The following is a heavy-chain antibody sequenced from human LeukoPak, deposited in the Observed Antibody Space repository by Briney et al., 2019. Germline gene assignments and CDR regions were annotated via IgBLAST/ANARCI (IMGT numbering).Heavy chain of an antibody. V-gene: IGHV1-2*02. CDR3: ARNLWFGESSDAFDM. CDR1: GYSFTGHY. Sequence: ASVKVSCKASGYSFTGHYTHWVRQAPGQGLEWMGWINPKSGGTNYAQKFQGRVTMNRDTSISTAYMDMSSLRSDDTAVYYCARNLWFGESSDAFDMWGQGTMVTVSS. D-gene: IGHD3-10*01. J-gene: IGHJ3*02. CDR2: INPKSGGT.